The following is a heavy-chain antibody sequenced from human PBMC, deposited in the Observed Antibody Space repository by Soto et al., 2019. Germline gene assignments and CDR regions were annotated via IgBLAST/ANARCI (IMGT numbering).Heavy chain of an antibody. V-gene: IGHV4-59*08. D-gene: IGHD3-22*01. J-gene: IGHJ4*02. CDR2: IYYSGST. CDR1: GGSISSYY. Sequence: QVQLQESGPGLVKPSETLSLTRTVSGGSISSYYWSWIRQPPGKGLEWIGYIYYSGSTNYNPSLKSRVTISVDTSKNQFSLKLSSVTAADTAVYYCAGGQLHDSRYYWGQGTLVTVSS. CDR3: AGGQLHDSRYY.